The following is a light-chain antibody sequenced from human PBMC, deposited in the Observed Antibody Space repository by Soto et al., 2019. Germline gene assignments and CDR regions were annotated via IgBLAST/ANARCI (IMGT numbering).Light chain of an antibody. CDR2: AAS. CDR1: QSISRY. CDR3: QQSYSTPRLFP. Sequence: DIQMPQSPYSLSASVGDRVTITCRASQSISRYLNWYQQKPGKAPKLLIYAASSLQSGVPSRFSGSASGTDFTLTISSLQPEDSATYYCQQSYSTPRLFPFGQGTNLEIK. J-gene: IGKJ2*01. V-gene: IGKV1-39*01.